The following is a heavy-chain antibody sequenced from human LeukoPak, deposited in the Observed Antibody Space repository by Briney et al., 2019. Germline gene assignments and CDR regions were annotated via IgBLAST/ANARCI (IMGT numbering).Heavy chain of an antibody. CDR3: ARGTAGYHSSYFDY. D-gene: IGHD3-16*02. CDR1: GFTFGSPW. J-gene: IGHJ4*02. CDR2: INSDGSAT. V-gene: IGHV3-74*01. Sequence: GGSLRLSCAASGFTFGSPWMHWVRQAPGKGLVWVSRINSDGSATAYADSVKGRFTISGDNAENTLYLQMNSLRAEDTAVYYCARGTAGYHSSYFDYWGQGTLVTVSS.